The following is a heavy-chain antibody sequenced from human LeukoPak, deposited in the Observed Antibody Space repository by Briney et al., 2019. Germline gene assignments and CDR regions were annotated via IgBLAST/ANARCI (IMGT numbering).Heavy chain of an antibody. J-gene: IGHJ6*03. CDR3: ARCGYQLLYPASYMDV. CDR2: ISAYNGNT. CDR1: GYTFTSYG. V-gene: IGHV1-18*01. Sequence: ASVKVSCTASGYTFTSYGISWVRQAPGQGLEWMGWISAYNGNTNYAQKLQGRVTMTTDTSTSTAYMELRSLRSDDTAVYYCARCGYQLLYPASYMDVWGKGTTVTVSS. D-gene: IGHD2-2*02.